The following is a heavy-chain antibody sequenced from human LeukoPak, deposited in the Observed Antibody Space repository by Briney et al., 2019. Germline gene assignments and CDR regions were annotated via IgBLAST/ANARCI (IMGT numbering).Heavy chain of an antibody. V-gene: IGHV3-23*01. CDR2: ISGSGGST. CDR3: AVARVSYSSGWYTGGYYFDY. J-gene: IGHJ4*02. Sequence: GGSLRLSCAASGFTFSSYAMSWVRQAPGKGLEWVSAISGSGGSTYYADSVKGRFTISRDNSKNTLYLQMNSLRAEDTAVYYCAVARVSYSSGWYTGGYYFDYWGRGTLVTVSS. CDR1: GFTFSSYA. D-gene: IGHD6-19*01.